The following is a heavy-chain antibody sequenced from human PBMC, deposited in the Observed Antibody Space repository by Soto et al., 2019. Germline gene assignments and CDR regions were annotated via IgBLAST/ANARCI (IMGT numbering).Heavy chain of an antibody. CDR3: AKAPRGEMATD. Sequence: QVQLVQSGGEVKKPGASVTVSCKASGYTFINYHITWVRQAPGQGLEWMAWINTYNGMTDYAQRFQGRVTMTRDTSASTAYMEVRNVGSDDTAVYFCAKAPRGEMATDWGQGTLVTVSS. D-gene: IGHD5-12*01. CDR1: GYTFINYH. V-gene: IGHV1-18*01. CDR2: INTYNGMT. J-gene: IGHJ4*02.